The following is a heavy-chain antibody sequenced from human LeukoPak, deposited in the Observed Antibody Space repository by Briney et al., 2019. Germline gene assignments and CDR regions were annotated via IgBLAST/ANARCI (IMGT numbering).Heavy chain of an antibody. D-gene: IGHD2-2*02. Sequence: GGSLRLSCVDSVFTFSSYWMSWVRQAPGKGLEWVANIKQDGSEKYYVDSVKGRFTISRDNAKNSLFLQMNSLRAEDTAVYYCARGWGDCTTVSCYTGGDVFDMWGQGTMVSVSS. J-gene: IGHJ3*02. V-gene: IGHV3-7*01. CDR1: VFTFSSYW. CDR3: ARGWGDCTTVSCYTGGDVFDM. CDR2: IKQDGSEK.